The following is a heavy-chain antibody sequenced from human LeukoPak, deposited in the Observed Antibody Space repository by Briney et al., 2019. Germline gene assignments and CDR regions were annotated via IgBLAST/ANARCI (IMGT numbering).Heavy chain of an antibody. V-gene: IGHV3-11*01. CDR3: AREGRPGAFDP. D-gene: IGHD3-10*01. J-gene: IGHJ5*02. CDR1: GFPFSDYC. Sequence: GGSLRLSCAASGFPFSDYCVSWIRHAPGEALEGFSYLTSSGIPTQYAHSVKGRFTISRDNAKNSLYLQMDSLRAEDTAVYYCAREGRPGAFDPWGQGTLVTVSS. CDR2: LTSSGIPT.